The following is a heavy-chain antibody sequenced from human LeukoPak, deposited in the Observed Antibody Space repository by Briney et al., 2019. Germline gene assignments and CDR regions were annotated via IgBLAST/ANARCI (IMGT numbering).Heavy chain of an antibody. CDR3: ARDRVLNYDILTGYRAYNWFDP. CDR2: INPNSGGT. D-gene: IGHD3-9*01. Sequence: ASVKVSCKASGYTFTGYYMHWVRQAPGQGLEWMERINPNSGGTNYAQKFQGRVTMTRDTSISTAYMELSRLRSDDTAVYYCARDRVLNYDILTGYRAYNWFDPWGQGTLVTVSS. V-gene: IGHV1-2*06. J-gene: IGHJ5*02. CDR1: GYTFTGYY.